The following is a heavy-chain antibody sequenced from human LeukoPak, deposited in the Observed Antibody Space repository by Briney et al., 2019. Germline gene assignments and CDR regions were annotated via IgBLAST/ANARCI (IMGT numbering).Heavy chain of an antibody. CDR2: IYSGGST. V-gene: IGHV3-66*01. D-gene: IGHD3-9*01. CDR1: GFTVSSNY. CDR3: ASRYYDILTGSDYYYYGMDV. J-gene: IGHJ6*02. Sequence: PGGSLRLSFAASGFTVSSNYMSWVRQAPGKGLEWVSVIYSGGSTYYADSVKGRFTISRDNSKNTLYLQMNSLRAEDTAVYYCASRYYDILTGSDYYYYGMDVWGQGTTVTVSS.